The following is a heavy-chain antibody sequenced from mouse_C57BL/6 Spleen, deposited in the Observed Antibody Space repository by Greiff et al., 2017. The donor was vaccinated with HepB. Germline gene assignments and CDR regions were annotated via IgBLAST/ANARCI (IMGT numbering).Heavy chain of an antibody. Sequence: VQLQQPGAELVRPGSSVKLSCKASGYTFTSYWMDWVKQRPGQGLEWIGNIYPSDSETHYNQKFKDKATLTVDKSSSTAYMQLSSLTSEDSAVYYCARSGLGAVVATGYFDYWGQGTTLTVSS. V-gene: IGHV1-61*01. D-gene: IGHD1-1*01. J-gene: IGHJ2*01. CDR2: IYPSDSET. CDR3: ARSGLGAVVATGYFDY. CDR1: GYTFTSYW.